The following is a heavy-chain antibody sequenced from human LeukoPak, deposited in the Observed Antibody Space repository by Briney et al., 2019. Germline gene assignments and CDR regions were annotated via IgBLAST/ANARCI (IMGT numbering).Heavy chain of an antibody. J-gene: IGHJ4*02. CDR3: ASGGYSYGFDY. D-gene: IGHD5-18*01. CDR1: GGSISSGGYS. CDR2: IYHNGNT. Sequence: PSQTLSLTCAVSGGSISSGGYSWSWIRQPPGKGLEWIGCIYHNGNTYYSPSLKSRVTISVDRSKNQLSLKLSSVTAADTAMYYCASGGYSYGFDYWGQGTLVTVSS. V-gene: IGHV4-30-2*01.